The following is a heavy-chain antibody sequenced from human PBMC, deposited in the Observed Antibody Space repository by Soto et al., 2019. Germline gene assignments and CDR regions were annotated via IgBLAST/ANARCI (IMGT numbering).Heavy chain of an antibody. CDR3: ARAALQGGTTVLRSRHKSGVQNWFDP. J-gene: IGHJ5*02. D-gene: IGHD4-4*01. CDR2: INHSGST. Sequence: SETLSLTCAVYGGSFSGYYWSWIRQPPGKGLEWIGEINHSGSTNYNPSLKSRVTISVDTSKNQFSLKLSSVTAADTAVYYCARAALQGGTTVLRSRHKSGVQNWFDPWGQGTLVPVAS. V-gene: IGHV4-34*01. CDR1: GGSFSGYY.